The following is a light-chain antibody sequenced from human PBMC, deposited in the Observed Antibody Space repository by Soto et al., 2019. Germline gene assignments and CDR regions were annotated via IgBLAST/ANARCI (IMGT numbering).Light chain of an antibody. V-gene: IGLV2-14*01. CDR2: DVS. CDR3: SSYASSITLV. Sequence: QSALTQPASVSGSPGQSITISCTGTSSDIGGYDYVSWYQQHPGRAPKLMIYDVSNRPSGVSHRVTGSKSGNTASLTISVLQAEDEADYYCSSYASSITLVFGGGTKLTVL. CDR1: SSDIGGYDY. J-gene: IGLJ2*01.